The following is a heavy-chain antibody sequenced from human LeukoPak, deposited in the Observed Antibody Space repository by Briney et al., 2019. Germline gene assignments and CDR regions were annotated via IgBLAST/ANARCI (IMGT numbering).Heavy chain of an antibody. CDR1: GFTFSDSY. D-gene: IGHD6-6*01. Sequence: GGSLRLSCAASGFTFSDSYMTWVRQAPGKGVEWVAYISGSGHDINYSDSVKGRFTISRDNAKNSLYLQMSSLRVEDTAVYYCARDPRHFDSCGQGTLVTVSS. CDR3: ARDPRHFDS. CDR2: ISGSGHDI. V-gene: IGHV3-11*04. J-gene: IGHJ5*01.